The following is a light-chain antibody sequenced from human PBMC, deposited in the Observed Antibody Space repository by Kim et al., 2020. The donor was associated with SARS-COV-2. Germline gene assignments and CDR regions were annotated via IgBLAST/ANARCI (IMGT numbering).Light chain of an antibody. CDR1: QTVLYNAYNKHY. J-gene: IGKJ2*03. CDR2: WAS. CDR3: QQYYSTPPS. V-gene: IGKV4-1*01. Sequence: SATINCKSSQTVLYNAYNKHYLAWYQQKPGHAPKLLICWASIRESGVSDRFSGSGSETDFTLTISSLQAEDVAVYYCQQYYSTPPSFGQGTELEI.